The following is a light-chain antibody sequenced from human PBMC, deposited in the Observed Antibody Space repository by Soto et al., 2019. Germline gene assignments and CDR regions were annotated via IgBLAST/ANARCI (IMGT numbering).Light chain of an antibody. Sequence: DIQLTQSPSFLSASVGDRVTITCRASQGISSYLAWSQQKPGKAPKVLIYAASTLQSGVPSRFNGSGSGTEFTLTISSLQPEDFATYYCQQLNNYPWTFGQGTKVEIK. J-gene: IGKJ1*01. CDR1: QGISSY. CDR3: QQLNNYPWT. V-gene: IGKV1-9*01. CDR2: AAS.